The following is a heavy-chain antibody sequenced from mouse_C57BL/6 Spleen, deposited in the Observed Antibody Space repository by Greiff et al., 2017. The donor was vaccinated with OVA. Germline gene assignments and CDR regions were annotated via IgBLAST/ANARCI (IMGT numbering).Heavy chain of an antibody. D-gene: IGHD1-1*01. V-gene: IGHV1-69*01. CDR3: ARSTTVEDYFDY. Sequence: QVQLQQPGAELVMPGASVKLSCKASGYTFTSYWMHWVKQRPGQGLEWIGEIDPSDSYTNYNQKFMGKSTLTVDKSSSTAYMQLSSLTSEDSAVYYCARSTTVEDYFDYWGQGTTLTVSS. CDR2: IDPSDSYT. CDR1: GYTFTSYW. J-gene: IGHJ2*01.